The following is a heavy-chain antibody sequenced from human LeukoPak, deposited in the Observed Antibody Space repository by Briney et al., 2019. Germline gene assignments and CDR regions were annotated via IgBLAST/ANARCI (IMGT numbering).Heavy chain of an antibody. CDR3: AGVPYSGTIFDP. J-gene: IGHJ5*02. V-gene: IGHV1-3*01. D-gene: IGHD1-26*01. CDR2: INAGNGNT. Sequence: ASVKVSCKASGYTFTSYAMHWMRQAPGQRLEWMGWINAGNGNTKYSQKFQGRVTITRDTSASTAYMELSSLRSEDTAMYYCAGVPYSGTIFDPWGQGTLVTFSS. CDR1: GYTFTSYA.